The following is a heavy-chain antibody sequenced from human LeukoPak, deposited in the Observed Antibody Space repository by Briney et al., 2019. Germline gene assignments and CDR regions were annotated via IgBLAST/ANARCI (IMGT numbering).Heavy chain of an antibody. D-gene: IGHD4-11*01. V-gene: IGHV4-34*01. CDR2: INHSGST. CDR1: GGSFSGYY. CDR3: ARGRWSTVTPSPEFDY. J-gene: IGHJ4*02. Sequence: SETLSLTCAVYGGSFSGYYWGWVRQPPGKGLEWIGEINHSGSTNYNPSLKSRVTISVDTSKNQFSLKLSSVTAADTAVYYCARGRWSTVTPSPEFDYCGQGTLVTVSS.